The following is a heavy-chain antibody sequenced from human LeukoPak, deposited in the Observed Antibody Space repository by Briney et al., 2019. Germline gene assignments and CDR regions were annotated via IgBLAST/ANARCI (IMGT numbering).Heavy chain of an antibody. V-gene: IGHV1-2*02. CDR1: GYTFTGYY. Sequence: ASVKVSCKASGYTFTGYYMHWVRQAPGQGLEWMGWINPNSGGTNYAQNFQGRVTMTRDTSISTTYMELSRLRPDDTAVYYCARVGDGLNDGFDIWGQGTMVTVSS. CDR3: ARVGDGLNDGFDI. D-gene: IGHD5-24*01. CDR2: INPNSGGT. J-gene: IGHJ3*02.